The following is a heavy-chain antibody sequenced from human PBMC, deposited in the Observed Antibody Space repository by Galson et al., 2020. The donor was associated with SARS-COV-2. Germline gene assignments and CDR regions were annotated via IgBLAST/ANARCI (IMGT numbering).Heavy chain of an antibody. Sequence: SQASETLSLTCAVSGGYFSGNYWSWIRQTPGKGLEWIGEINHSGMSNYSPSLKSRVTVSIDTSNNQFSLNLTSVTAADTAVYYCASQITVLRGVPYYYYGIDVWGLGTTVTVSS. J-gene: IGHJ6*02. V-gene: IGHV4-34*01. CDR2: INHSGMS. D-gene: IGHD3-10*01. CDR1: GGYFSGNY. CDR3: ASQITVLRGVPYYYYGIDV.